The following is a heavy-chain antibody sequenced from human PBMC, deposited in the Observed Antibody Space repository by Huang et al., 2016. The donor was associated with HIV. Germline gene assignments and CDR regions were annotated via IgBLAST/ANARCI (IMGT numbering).Heavy chain of an antibody. J-gene: IGHJ6*02. CDR3: ATKTAGMDI. CDR2: IKQDETEK. V-gene: IGHV3-7*01. CDR1: TFTFGVYW. Sequence: VESGGRSVQPGGSIRLSCVGSTFTFGVYWMSWVRQTPGKGREWVANIKQDETEKYYVDSVKGRFNISRDNAKKVLFLEMDALRVEDTAIYFCATKTAGMDIWGQGTTVIVSS.